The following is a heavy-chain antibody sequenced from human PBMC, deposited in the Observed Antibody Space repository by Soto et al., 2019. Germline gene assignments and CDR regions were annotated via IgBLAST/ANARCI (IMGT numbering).Heavy chain of an antibody. V-gene: IGHV1-69*13. CDR3: ARAPEDYDSSGYYLGAFDI. CDR1: GGTFSSYA. CDR2: IIPIFGTA. D-gene: IGHD3-22*01. Sequence: SVKVSCKASGGTFSSYAISWVRQAPGQGLEWMGGIIPIFGTANYAQKFQGRVTITADESTSTAYMELSSLRSEDTAVYYCARAPEDYDSSGYYLGAFDIWGQGTMVTVSS. J-gene: IGHJ3*02.